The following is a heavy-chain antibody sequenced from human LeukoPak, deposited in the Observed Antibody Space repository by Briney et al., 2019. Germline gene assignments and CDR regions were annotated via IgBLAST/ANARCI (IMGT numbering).Heavy chain of an antibody. Sequence: GSLRLSCAASGFSFSNYGMHWVRQAPGKGLEWVAVISKDGRNKFYADSVKGRFTISRDNSKSTLDLQMDGLRAEDAAVYYCAKVSGSGDYPYYYYALDVWGQGTTVTVSS. CDR3: AKVSGSGDYPYYYYALDV. CDR2: ISKDGRNK. CDR1: GFSFSNYG. V-gene: IGHV3-30*18. J-gene: IGHJ6*02. D-gene: IGHD3-10*01.